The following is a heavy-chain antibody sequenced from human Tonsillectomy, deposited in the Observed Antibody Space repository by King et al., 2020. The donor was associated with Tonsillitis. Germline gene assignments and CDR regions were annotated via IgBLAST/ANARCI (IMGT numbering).Heavy chain of an antibody. CDR3: ARETAASRSYSVSGCAP. Sequence: VQLVESGAEVKKPGASVKVSCKASGYTFTTYFLHWVRQAPGQGLEWMGIVNPSGGSTSYAQKFQGRLTMTRDTSTSTVYLELSSLRPEDTAVYYCARETAASRSYSVSGCAPWGQGTLVTASS. J-gene: IGHJ5*02. D-gene: IGHD1-26*01. CDR2: VNPSGGST. CDR1: GYTFTTYF. V-gene: IGHV1-46*01.